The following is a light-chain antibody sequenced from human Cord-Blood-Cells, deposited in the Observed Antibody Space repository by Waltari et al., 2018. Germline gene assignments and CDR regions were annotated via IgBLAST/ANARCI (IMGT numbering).Light chain of an antibody. CDR1: KSGDKY. Sequence: SYELTQPPSVSVSPGQTASITCPGDKSGDKYACWYQQKPGQSPVLVIYQDSKRPSGSPERFSGSNSGNTATLTISGTQAMDEADYYCQAWDSSTVVFGGGTKLTVL. J-gene: IGLJ2*01. V-gene: IGLV3-1*01. CDR2: QDS. CDR3: QAWDSSTVV.